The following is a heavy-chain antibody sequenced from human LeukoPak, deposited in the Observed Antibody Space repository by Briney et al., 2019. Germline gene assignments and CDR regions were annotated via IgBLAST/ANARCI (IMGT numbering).Heavy chain of an antibody. CDR3: ARDFPYSSSPGGAFDI. Sequence: PGGSLRLSCAASGFTFSSYGMHWVRQAPGKGLEWVAVISYDGSNKYYADSVKGRFTISRDNSKNTLYLQMNSLRAEDTAVYYCARDFPYSSSPGGAFDIWGQGTMVTVSS. CDR1: GFTFSSYG. V-gene: IGHV3-30*19. D-gene: IGHD6-13*01. J-gene: IGHJ3*02. CDR2: ISYDGSNK.